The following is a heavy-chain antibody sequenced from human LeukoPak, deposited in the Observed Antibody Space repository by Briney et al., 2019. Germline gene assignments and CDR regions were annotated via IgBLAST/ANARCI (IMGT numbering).Heavy chain of an antibody. CDR2: ITGSGGFT. V-gene: IGHV3-23*01. J-gene: IGHJ4*02. Sequence: GGSLRLSCAASGFPFSTYAMNWVRQAPGKGLEWVSVITGSGGFTQYADSVKGRFTVSRDNSKNTLFLQMNSLRAEDTAVYYCAKKGATTGDFDYWGQGTLVTVSS. CDR3: AKKGATTGDFDY. D-gene: IGHD1-26*01. CDR1: GFPFSTYA.